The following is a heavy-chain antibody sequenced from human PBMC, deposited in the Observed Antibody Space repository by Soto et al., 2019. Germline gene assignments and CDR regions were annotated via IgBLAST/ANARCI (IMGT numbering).Heavy chain of an antibody. V-gene: IGHV4-59*08. CDR1: GGSISSYY. D-gene: IGHD5-18*01. CDR3: ARLYGYPYYYYYMDV. Sequence: SDTLSLTCTVSGGSISSYYWSWIRQPPGKGLEWIGYIYYSGSTNYNPSLKSRVTISVDTSKNQFSLKLSSVTAADTAVYYCARLYGYPYYYYYMDVWGKGTTVTVSS. J-gene: IGHJ6*03. CDR2: IYYSGST.